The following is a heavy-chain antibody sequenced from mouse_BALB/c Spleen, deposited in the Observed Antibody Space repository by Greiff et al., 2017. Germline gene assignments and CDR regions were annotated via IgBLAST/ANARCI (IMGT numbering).Heavy chain of an antibody. CDR3: ARIGWLLRGAY. V-gene: IGHV14-3*02. Sequence: EVMLVESGAELVKPGASVKLSCTASGFNIKDTYMHWVKQRPEQGLEWIGRIDPANGNTKYDPKFQGKATITADTSSNTAYLQLSSLTSEDTAVYYCARIGWLLRGAYWGQGTLVTVSA. D-gene: IGHD2-3*01. J-gene: IGHJ3*01. CDR1: GFNIKDTY. CDR2: IDPANGNT.